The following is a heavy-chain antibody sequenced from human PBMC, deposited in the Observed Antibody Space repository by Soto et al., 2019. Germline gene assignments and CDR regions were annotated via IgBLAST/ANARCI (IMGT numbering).Heavy chain of an antibody. CDR2: ISSRGGST. CDR1: GFTFSSYA. V-gene: IGHV3-23*01. J-gene: IGHJ4*02. Sequence: GGSLRLSCAASGFTFSSYAMSWVRQAPGKGLEWVSVISSRGGSTYYADSVKGRFTISRDNSKNTLYLQMNSLRAEDTAVYYCAKDLPDPGYYWGQGTLVTVSS. CDR3: AKDLPDPGYY.